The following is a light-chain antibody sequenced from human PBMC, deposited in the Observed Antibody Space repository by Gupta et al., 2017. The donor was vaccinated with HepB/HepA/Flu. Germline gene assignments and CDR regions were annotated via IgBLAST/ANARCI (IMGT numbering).Light chain of an antibody. CDR2: DAS. J-gene: IGKJ1*01. CDR1: QGIRSY. Sequence: VIWMTHSPSLLSASTGDRVTITRRMSQGIRSYLAWYQQKTGKAPELLIYDASTGKSGVPSRFSGSGSGTDFTLTIRGLQSEDFATYYCQQYDSFPWTFGQGTKVEIK. V-gene: IGKV1D-8*01. CDR3: QQYDSFPWT.